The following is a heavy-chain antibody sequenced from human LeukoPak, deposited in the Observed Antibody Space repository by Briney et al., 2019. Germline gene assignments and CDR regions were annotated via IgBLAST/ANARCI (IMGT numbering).Heavy chain of an antibody. Sequence: SETLSLTCSVSGYSISSGYYWGWIRQPPGKGLEWIGSIYHSGNTYYNPSLKSRVTISVDTSKNQFSLNLSSVTAADTAVYYCARVKKSSGWYPRAFDIWGQGTMVTVSS. V-gene: IGHV4-38-2*02. CDR1: GYSISSGYY. CDR3: ARVKKSSGWYPRAFDI. D-gene: IGHD6-19*01. CDR2: IYHSGNT. J-gene: IGHJ3*02.